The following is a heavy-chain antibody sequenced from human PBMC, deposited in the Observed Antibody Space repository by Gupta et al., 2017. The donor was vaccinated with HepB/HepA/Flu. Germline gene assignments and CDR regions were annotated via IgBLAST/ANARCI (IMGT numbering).Heavy chain of an antibody. CDR3: ARHGGDILTGPYDAFDI. CDR1: GGSISSSSYY. CDR2: IYYSGST. V-gene: IGHV4-39*01. Sequence: QLQLQESGPGLVKPSETLSPTCTVSGGSISSSSYYLGWIRQPPGKGLEWIGSIYYSGSTYYNPSLKSRVTISVDTSKNQFSLKLSSVTAADTAVYYCARHGGDILTGPYDAFDIWGQGTMVTVSS. D-gene: IGHD3-9*01. J-gene: IGHJ3*02.